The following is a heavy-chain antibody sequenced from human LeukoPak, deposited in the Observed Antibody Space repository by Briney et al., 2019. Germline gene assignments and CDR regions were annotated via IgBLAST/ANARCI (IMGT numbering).Heavy chain of an antibody. Sequence: ASVKVSCKVSGYTLTELSMHWVRQAPGKGLEWMGGFDPEDGETIYAQKFQGRVTMTEDTSTDTAYMELSSLRSEDTAVYYCATGPSFGGVIFDAFDIWGQGTMVTVSS. CDR3: ATGPSFGGVIFDAFDI. CDR2: FDPEDGET. J-gene: IGHJ3*02. V-gene: IGHV1-24*01. CDR1: GYTLTELS. D-gene: IGHD3-16*02.